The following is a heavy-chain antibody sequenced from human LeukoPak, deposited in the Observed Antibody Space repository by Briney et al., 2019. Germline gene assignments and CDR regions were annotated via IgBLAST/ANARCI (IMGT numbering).Heavy chain of an antibody. D-gene: IGHD3-16*01. J-gene: IGHJ6*02. CDR3: AKDESTGGFAPGYFYGMGV. CDR2: IGTAGDT. CDR1: GFTFSSYD. Sequence: GGSLRLSCAASGFTFSSYDMHWVRQATGKGLEWVSAIGTAGDTYYPGSVKGRFTISRDSAKNSLYLQMDSLRVEDTALYYCAKDESTGGFAPGYFYGMGVWGQGTTVTVSS. V-gene: IGHV3-13*01.